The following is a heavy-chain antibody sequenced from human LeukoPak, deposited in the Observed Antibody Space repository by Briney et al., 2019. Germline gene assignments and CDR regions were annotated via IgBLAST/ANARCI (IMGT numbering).Heavy chain of an antibody. CDR1: GFTFSSYD. CDR2: ISSKSSYK. D-gene: IGHD3-16*02. CDR3: ARDMKVSESSEY. Sequence: GGSLRLSCAGSGFTFSSYDMNWFRQAPGERLEWVSSISSKSSYKFYADSAKGRFTISRDNAKSLLYLQMSSLRPEDTAMYYCARDMKVSESSEYWGQGTWVTVSS. J-gene: IGHJ4*02. V-gene: IGHV3-21*06.